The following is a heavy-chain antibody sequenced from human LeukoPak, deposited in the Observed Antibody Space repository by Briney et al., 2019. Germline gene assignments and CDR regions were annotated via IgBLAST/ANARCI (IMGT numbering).Heavy chain of an antibody. Sequence: PGGSLRLSCAASGFTFSSYSMNWVRQAPGKGLEWVSSISSSSSYIYYADSVKGRFTISRDNAKNSLYLQMNSLRAEDTAVYYCARLGDLRGTTKGSDYWGQGTLVTVSS. CDR1: GFTFSSYS. D-gene: IGHD1-7*01. CDR3: ARLGDLRGTTKGSDY. J-gene: IGHJ4*02. CDR2: ISSSSSYI. V-gene: IGHV3-21*01.